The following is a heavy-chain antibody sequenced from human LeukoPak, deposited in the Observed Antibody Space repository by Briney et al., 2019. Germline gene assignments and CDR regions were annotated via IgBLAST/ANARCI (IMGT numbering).Heavy chain of an antibody. CDR3: AKDRGYDYSYGMDV. D-gene: IGHD5-12*01. CDR2: ISGSGGTT. V-gene: IGHV3-23*01. Sequence: QPGGSLRLSCAASGFTFSSYAMSWVRQAPGKGLEWVSGISGSGGTTFYADSVKGRFTISRDSSRNTLYLQLNSLRAEDTAVYYCAKDRGYDYSYGMDVWGQGTTVTVSS. CDR1: GFTFSSYA. J-gene: IGHJ6*02.